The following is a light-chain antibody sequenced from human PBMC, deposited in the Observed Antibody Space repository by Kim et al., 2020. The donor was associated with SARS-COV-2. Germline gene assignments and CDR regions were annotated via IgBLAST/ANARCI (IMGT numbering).Light chain of an antibody. Sequence: SYELTQPPSVSVAPGKTARITCGGNNIGSKSVYWYQQKPGQAPVLIINYDSDRPSGIPERFSGSNSGNTATLTISRVEAGDEADYYCQVWDSSSDHRVFGGGTQLTVL. V-gene: IGLV3-21*04. J-gene: IGLJ3*02. CDR3: QVWDSSSDHRV. CDR2: YDS. CDR1: NIGSKS.